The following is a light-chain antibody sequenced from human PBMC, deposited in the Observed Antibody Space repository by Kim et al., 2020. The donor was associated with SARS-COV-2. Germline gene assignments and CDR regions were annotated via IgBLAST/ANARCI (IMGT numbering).Light chain of an antibody. CDR2: NDN. CDR3: AAWDDRLNGPV. V-gene: IGLV1-44*01. CDR1: SSNIGSGP. J-gene: IGLJ7*01. Sequence: GQRVTIYCSGSSSNIGSGPVNWYQQLPGTAPQLLMYNDNQRPSGAPDRFSGSKSGTSASLAISGLQSDDEADYYCAAWDDRLNGPVFGGGTQLTVL.